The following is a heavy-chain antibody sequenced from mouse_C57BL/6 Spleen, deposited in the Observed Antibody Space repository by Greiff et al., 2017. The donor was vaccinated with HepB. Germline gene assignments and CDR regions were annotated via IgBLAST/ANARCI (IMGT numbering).Heavy chain of an antibody. CDR1: GYSFTDYN. CDR3: ARRRNYYGSSSPYWYFDV. Sequence: EVKLVESGPELVKPGASVKISCKASGYSFTDYNMNWVKQSNGKSLEWIGVINPNYGTTSYNQKFKGKATLTVDKSSSTAYMQLNSLTSEDSAVYYCARRRNYYGSSSPYWYFDVWGTGTTVTVSS. J-gene: IGHJ1*03. V-gene: IGHV1-39*01. D-gene: IGHD1-1*01. CDR2: INPNYGTT.